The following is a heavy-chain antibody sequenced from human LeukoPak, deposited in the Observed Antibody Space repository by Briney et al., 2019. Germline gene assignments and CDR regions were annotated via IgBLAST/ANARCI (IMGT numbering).Heavy chain of an antibody. Sequence: GGSVTVSCKASGGTFSSYAIRWVRQAPGQGVEWMGGIIPICGTANYAQKLQGRVTINADEYTSTAYMEVSSLRSEDTALYYCARSSVIAAASKAMEGYYYGMDVWGKGPTVTVSS. V-gene: IGHV1-69*13. J-gene: IGHJ6*04. CDR3: ARSSVIAAASKAMEGYYYGMDV. CDR2: IIPICGTA. D-gene: IGHD6-13*01. CDR1: GGTFSSYA.